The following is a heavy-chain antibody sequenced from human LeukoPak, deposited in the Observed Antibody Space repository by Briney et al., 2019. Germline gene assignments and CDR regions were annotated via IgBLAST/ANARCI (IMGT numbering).Heavy chain of an antibody. Sequence: PSETLSLTCTVSGGSFSSNSYYWGWIRQPPGKGLEWIGSMYYSGSTYYNLSLKSRVTISIDTSKNQFSLKLNSVTAADTAVYYCARGTPPSSSCYDYWGQGTLVTVSS. D-gene: IGHD6-13*01. CDR3: ARGTPPSSSCYDY. CDR1: GGSFSSNSYY. V-gene: IGHV4-39*07. CDR2: MYYSGST. J-gene: IGHJ4*02.